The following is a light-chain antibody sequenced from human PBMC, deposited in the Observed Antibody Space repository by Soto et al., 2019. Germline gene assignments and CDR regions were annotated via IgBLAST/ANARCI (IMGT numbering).Light chain of an antibody. J-gene: IGLJ1*01. V-gene: IGLV2-14*01. Sequence: QSVLTQPASVSGSPGQSITISCTGTSSDVGGYNYVSWYQQHPGKAPKLMIYDVSNRHSGVSNRFSGSKSGNTASLTISGLQAEEEADYYCSSYTSSSTFYVFGTGTKLTVL. CDR3: SSYTSSSTFYV. CDR2: DVS. CDR1: SSDVGGYNY.